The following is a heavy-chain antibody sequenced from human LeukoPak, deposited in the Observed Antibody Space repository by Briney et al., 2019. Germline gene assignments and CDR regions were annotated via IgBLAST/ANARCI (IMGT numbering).Heavy chain of an antibody. CDR3: ARGECSGGSCYLDY. CDR2: IYYSGST. D-gene: IGHD2-15*01. J-gene: IGHJ4*02. V-gene: IGHV4-59*01. CDR1: GGSISSYY. Sequence: SETLSLTCTVSGGSISSYYWSWIRQPPGKGLEWIGYIYYSGSTSYNPSLKSRVTISVDTSKNQFSLKLSSVTAADTAVYYCARGECSGGSCYLDYWGQGTLVTVSS.